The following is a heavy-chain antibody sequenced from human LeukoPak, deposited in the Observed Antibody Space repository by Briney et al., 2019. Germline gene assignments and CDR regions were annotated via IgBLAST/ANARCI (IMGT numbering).Heavy chain of an antibody. V-gene: IGHV1-2*02. J-gene: IGHJ6*04. CDR1: GYTFTGYY. D-gene: IGHD2-2*01. CDR3: AGPNRYCSSTSCLIMDV. Sequence: ASVKVSCKASGYTFTGYYMHWVRQAPGQGLEWMGWINPNSGGTIYAQKFQGRVTMTRDTSISTAYMELSRLRSDDTAVYYCAGPNRYCSSTSCLIMDVWGKGTTVTVSS. CDR2: INPNSGGT.